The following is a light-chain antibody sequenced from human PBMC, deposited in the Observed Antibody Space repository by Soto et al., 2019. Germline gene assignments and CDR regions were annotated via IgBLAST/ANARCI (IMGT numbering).Light chain of an antibody. Sequence: EIVLTQSPDTLSLSPGERATLSCRASQSVGRNYLAWFQQKPGQAPRLLIYGASSRATGIPDRFGGSGSGTDFTLAINRLELEDFAVYYCQQYAASPITFGGGTKVKIK. J-gene: IGKJ4*01. CDR3: QQYAASPIT. V-gene: IGKV3-20*01. CDR2: GAS. CDR1: QSVGRNY.